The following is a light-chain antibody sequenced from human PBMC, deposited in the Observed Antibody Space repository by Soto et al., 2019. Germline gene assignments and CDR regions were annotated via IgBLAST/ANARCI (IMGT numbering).Light chain of an antibody. CDR1: QSISSW. Sequence: DRVTITCRASQSISSWLAWYQQKPGKAPKLLIYDASSLESGVPSRFSGSGSGTEFTLTITSLQPDDFATYYCQQYYSYPRTFGQGTKVDIK. V-gene: IGKV1-5*01. CDR3: QQYYSYPRT. J-gene: IGKJ1*01. CDR2: DAS.